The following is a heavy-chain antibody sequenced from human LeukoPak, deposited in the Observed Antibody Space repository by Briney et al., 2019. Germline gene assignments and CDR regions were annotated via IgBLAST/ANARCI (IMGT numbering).Heavy chain of an antibody. D-gene: IGHD3-3*01. CDR3: ARSHYDFWSGYHN. J-gene: IGHJ4*02. CDR1: GYTFTGCY. Sequence: ASVKVSCKASGYTFTGCYMHWVRQAPGQGLEWMGWINPNSGGTNYAQKFQGRVTMTRDTSISTAYMELSRLRSDDTAVYYCARSHYDFWSGYHNWGQGTLVTVSS. V-gene: IGHV1-2*02. CDR2: INPNSGGT.